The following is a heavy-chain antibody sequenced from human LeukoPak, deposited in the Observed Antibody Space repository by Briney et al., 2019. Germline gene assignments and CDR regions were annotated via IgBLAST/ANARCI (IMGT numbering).Heavy chain of an antibody. V-gene: IGHV3-23*01. CDR1: GLIFSNYV. J-gene: IGHJ4*02. CDR2: ISANGRST. D-gene: IGHD6-6*01. Sequence: GGSLRLSCAASGLIFSNYVMSWVRQAPGKGLEWVSAISANGRSTYYADSVKGRCTVSRDNSKNTLYLQMNRLRDEDTAVYYCAKDLYSSSSDYWGQGTLVTVSS. CDR3: AKDLYSSSSDY.